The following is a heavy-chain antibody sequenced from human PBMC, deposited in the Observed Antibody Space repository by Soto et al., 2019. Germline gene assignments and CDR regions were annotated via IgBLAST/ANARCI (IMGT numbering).Heavy chain of an antibody. CDR2: INYSGSF. Sequence: SETLSVTCLVSGYFISSSHWWGWIRQPPGKGLEWIGHINYSGSFYHDPSLKSRVSISVDRSKNQFSLKLKSVTETDTAVYYCARVKVGDLFRFNWFFDLWGRGTLVTVSS. V-gene: IGHV4-28*05. J-gene: IGHJ2*01. CDR1: GYFISSSHW. CDR3: ARVKVGDLFRFNWFFDL. D-gene: IGHD3-3*01.